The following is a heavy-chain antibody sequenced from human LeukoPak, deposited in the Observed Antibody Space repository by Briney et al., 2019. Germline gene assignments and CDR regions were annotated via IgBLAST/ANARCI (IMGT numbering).Heavy chain of an antibody. D-gene: IGHD3-10*01. CDR2: IIPIFGTA. CDR1: GGTFSSYA. J-gene: IGHJ2*01. V-gene: IGHV1-69*05. CDR3: ATDRGYYGSTSGDP. Sequence: ASVKVSCKASGGTFSSYAISWVRQAPGQGLEWMGGIIPIFGTANYAQKFQGRVTITTDESTSTAYMELSSLRSEDTAVYYCATDRGYYGSTSGDPWGRGTLVIVSS.